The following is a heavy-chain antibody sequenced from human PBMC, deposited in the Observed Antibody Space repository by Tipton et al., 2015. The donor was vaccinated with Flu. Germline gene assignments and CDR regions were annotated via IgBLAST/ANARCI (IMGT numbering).Heavy chain of an antibody. V-gene: IGHV3-7*01. CDR2: INQDGSEK. CDR1: GFPFSSYY. D-gene: IGHD6-13*01. Sequence: GSLRLSCGASGFPFSSYYMSWVRQAPGKGLEWVANINQDGSEKYYVDSVTGRFTISRDNPKNSVFLQMNSLRVEDTAVYFCVRAIAAVGAYWGQGTLVTVSS. CDR3: VRAIAAVGAY. J-gene: IGHJ4*02.